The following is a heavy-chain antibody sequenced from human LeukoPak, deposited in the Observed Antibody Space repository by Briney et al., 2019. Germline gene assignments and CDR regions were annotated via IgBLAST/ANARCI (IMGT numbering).Heavy chain of an antibody. Sequence: SVKVSCKASGYTFTSYGICWVRQAPGQALEWMGWVSAYNGNTNYAQKFQGRVTMTTDTSTSTAYMELRSLRSDDTAVYYCARDAPQWRNAFDFWGQGTMVTVSS. CDR3: ARDAPQWRNAFDF. V-gene: IGHV1-18*01. J-gene: IGHJ3*01. CDR1: GYTFTSYG. D-gene: IGHD6-19*01. CDR2: VSAYNGNT.